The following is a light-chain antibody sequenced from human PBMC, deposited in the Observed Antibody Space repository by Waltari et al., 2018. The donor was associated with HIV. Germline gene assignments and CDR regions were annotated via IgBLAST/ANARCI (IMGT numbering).Light chain of an antibody. CDR2: DDS. J-gene: IGLJ3*02. CDR1: NSGSKS. Sequence: SYVLTQPPSVSVAPRQTARITCGGNNSGSKSVHWYQQKPGQAPVLVVYDDSARPSGIPERFSGSNSGNTATLTISRVEAGYEADYYCQVWDSSSDHHVFGGGTKLTVL. V-gene: IGLV3-21*02. CDR3: QVWDSSSDHHV.